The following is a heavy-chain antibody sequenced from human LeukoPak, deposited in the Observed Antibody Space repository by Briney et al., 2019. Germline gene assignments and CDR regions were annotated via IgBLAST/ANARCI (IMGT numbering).Heavy chain of an antibody. CDR3: AKDRGRVEQQLIGFDY. Sequence: QPGGSLRLSCAASGFTFSSYGMHWVRQAPGKGLEWVAVISYDGSNKYYADSVKGRFTISRDNSKNTLYLQMNSLRAEDTAVYYCAKDRGRVEQQLIGFDYWGQGTLVTVSS. D-gene: IGHD6-13*01. J-gene: IGHJ4*02. V-gene: IGHV3-30*18. CDR2: ISYDGSNK. CDR1: GFTFSSYG.